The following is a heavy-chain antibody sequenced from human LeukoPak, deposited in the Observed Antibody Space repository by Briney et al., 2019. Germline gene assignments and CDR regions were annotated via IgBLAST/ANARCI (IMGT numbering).Heavy chain of an antibody. D-gene: IGHD3-16*01. Sequence: SVKVSCKASGYTFTGYYMHWVRQAPGQGLEWMGGIIPIFGTANYAQKFQGRVTITADKSTSTAYMELSSLRSEDTAVYYCAREKADYDYVWGSRTGFDYWGQGTLVTVSS. CDR3: AREKADYDYVWGSRTGFDY. J-gene: IGHJ4*02. CDR2: IIPIFGTA. CDR1: GYTFTGYY. V-gene: IGHV1-69*06.